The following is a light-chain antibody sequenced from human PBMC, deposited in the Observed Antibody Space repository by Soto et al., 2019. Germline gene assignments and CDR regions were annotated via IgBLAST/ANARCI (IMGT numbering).Light chain of an antibody. Sequence: EIVLTQSPGTLSLSPGERATLSCRASQSVSSSYLAWYQQKPGQAPRLLIYGASSRATGIPDRFSGSGSGTDFTLTISRLEPEDFAVYYWQQYGSSRFTFGGGTKVDIK. CDR1: QSVSSSY. CDR3: QQYGSSRFT. J-gene: IGKJ4*01. CDR2: GAS. V-gene: IGKV3-20*01.